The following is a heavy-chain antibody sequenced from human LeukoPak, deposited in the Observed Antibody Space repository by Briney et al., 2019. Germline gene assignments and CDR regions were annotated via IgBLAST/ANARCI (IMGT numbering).Heavy chain of an antibody. Sequence: GGSLRLSCAACGFTFSDYYMSWIRQAPGKGLEWVSYISSSGSTIYYADSVKGRFTISRDNAKNSLYLQMNSLRAEDTAVYYCARSDNYDSSYDYWGQGTLVTVSS. D-gene: IGHD3-22*01. J-gene: IGHJ4*02. CDR3: ARSDNYDSSYDY. V-gene: IGHV3-11*01. CDR2: ISSSGSTI. CDR1: GFTFSDYY.